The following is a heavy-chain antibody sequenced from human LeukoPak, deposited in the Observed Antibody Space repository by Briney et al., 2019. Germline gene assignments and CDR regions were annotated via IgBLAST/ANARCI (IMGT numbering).Heavy chain of an antibody. CDR3: ARGIWSARTVDYYLDY. J-gene: IGHJ4*02. Sequence: GAPVKVSCKASGYTFSNYAIHWVRQAPGQRFEWMGWINAGNGHTKYSQNFQGRVTITRDSSASTAYMELSSLTSEDTAVYYCARGIWSARTVDYYLDYWDQGTLVTVSS. CDR2: INAGNGHT. D-gene: IGHD2-21*01. CDR1: GYTFSNYA. V-gene: IGHV1-3*01.